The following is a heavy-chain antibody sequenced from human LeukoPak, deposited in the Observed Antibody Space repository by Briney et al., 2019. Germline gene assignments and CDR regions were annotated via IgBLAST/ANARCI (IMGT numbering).Heavy chain of an antibody. CDR2: MRTDGSVP. J-gene: IGHJ4*02. D-gene: IGHD6-13*01. Sequence: GGSLRLSCEVSGFTFSYYMMTWVRQAPGEGLEWVANMRTDGSVPSYVDSVKGRFTISRDNAKSSLYLQMNNLRVEDTAVYYCARDDRVIAGFDYWGQGTLVTVSS. V-gene: IGHV3-7*01. CDR3: ARDDRVIAGFDY. CDR1: GFTFSYYM.